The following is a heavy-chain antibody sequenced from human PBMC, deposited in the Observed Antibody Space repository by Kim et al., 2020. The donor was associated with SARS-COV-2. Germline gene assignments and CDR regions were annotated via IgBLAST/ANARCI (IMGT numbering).Heavy chain of an antibody. CDR3: ARVPEFGYYYGMDV. V-gene: IGHV7-4-1*02. J-gene: IGHJ6*02. Sequence: ASVKVSCKASGYTFTSYAMNWVRQAPGQGLEWMGWINTNTGNPTYAQGFTGRFVFSLDTSVSTAYLQISSLKAEDTAVYYCARVPEFGYYYGMDVWGQGTPVTVSS. CDR1: GYTFTSYA. CDR2: INTNTGNP. D-gene: IGHD3-10*01.